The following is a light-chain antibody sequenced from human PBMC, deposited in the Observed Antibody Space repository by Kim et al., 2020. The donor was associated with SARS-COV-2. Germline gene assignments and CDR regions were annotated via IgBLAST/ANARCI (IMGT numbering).Light chain of an antibody. J-gene: IGLJ3*02. CDR3: NSRDSSGNHLGV. V-gene: IGLV3-19*01. CDR1: SLRSYY. Sequence: LGPTVRITCQGASLRSYYASWYQQKPGQAPVLVIYGKNNRPSGIPDRFSGSSSGNTASLTITGAQAEDEADYYCNSRDSSGNHLGVFGGGTQLTVL. CDR2: GKN.